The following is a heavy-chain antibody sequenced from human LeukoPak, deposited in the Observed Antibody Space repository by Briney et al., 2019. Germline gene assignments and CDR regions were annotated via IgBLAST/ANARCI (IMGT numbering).Heavy chain of an antibody. CDR1: GYTFTNFG. Sequence: ASVKDSCKASGYTFTNFGISWVRQAPGQRPEWMGWISTYNGNTNYAQNLQDRVTLTTDTSTTTAYMELRSLRSDDTAVYYCARDKDEDYDTSGMFQHWGQGTLVTVSS. CDR2: ISTYNGNT. V-gene: IGHV1-18*04. D-gene: IGHD3-22*01. CDR3: ARDKDEDYDTSGMFQH. J-gene: IGHJ1*01.